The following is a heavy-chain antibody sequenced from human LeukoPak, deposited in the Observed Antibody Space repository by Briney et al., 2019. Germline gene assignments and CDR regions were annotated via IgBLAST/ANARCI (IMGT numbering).Heavy chain of an antibody. CDR3: ARGFNVAYCGGDCYSDAFDI. Sequence: ASVKVSCKASGYTFTSYDINWVRQATGQGLEWMGWMNPNSGNTGYAQKFQGRVTMTRNTSISTAYMELSSLRSEDTAVYYCARGFNVAYCGGDCYSDAFDIWGQGTMVTVSS. D-gene: IGHD2-21*02. J-gene: IGHJ3*02. CDR1: GYTFTSYD. V-gene: IGHV1-8*01. CDR2: MNPNSGNT.